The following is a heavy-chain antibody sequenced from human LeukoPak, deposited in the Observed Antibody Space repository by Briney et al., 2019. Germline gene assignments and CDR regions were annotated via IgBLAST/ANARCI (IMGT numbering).Heavy chain of an antibody. CDR1: GGSISSSSYY. CDR2: IYYNGNT. V-gene: IGHV4-61*01. CDR3: ARGRSNYYGMDV. J-gene: IGHJ6*02. D-gene: IGHD1-26*01. Sequence: SETLSLTCTVSGGSISSSSYYWNWIRRPPGKGLEWIGYIYYNGNTNYSPSLKSRVTMSVDTSKNLFSLKVSSVTAADTAVYYCARGRSNYYGMDVWGQGTTVTVSS.